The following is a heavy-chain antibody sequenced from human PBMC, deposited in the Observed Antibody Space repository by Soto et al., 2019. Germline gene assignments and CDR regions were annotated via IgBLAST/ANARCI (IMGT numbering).Heavy chain of an antibody. J-gene: IGHJ5*02. D-gene: IGHD3-22*01. Sequence: SVKVSCKASGGTFSSYAISWVRQAPGQGLEWMGGIIPIFGTANYAQKFQGRVTITADESTSTAYMELSSLRSEDTAVYYCATVDYYDSSGYYRTFGHNWFDPWGQGTLVTVSS. CDR2: IIPIFGTA. V-gene: IGHV1-69*13. CDR1: GGTFSSYA. CDR3: ATVDYYDSSGYYRTFGHNWFDP.